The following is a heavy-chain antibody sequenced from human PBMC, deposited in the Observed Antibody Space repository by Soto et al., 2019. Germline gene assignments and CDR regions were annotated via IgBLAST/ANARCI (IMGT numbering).Heavy chain of an antibody. D-gene: IGHD3-9*01. CDR1: GFTVSSNY. J-gene: IGHJ4*02. CDR3: ARGFDPYYFDY. CDR2: IYSGGST. Sequence: EVQLVESGGGLVQPGGSLRLSCVASGFTVSSNYMSWVRQAPGKGLEWVSVIYSGGSTYYADSVKGRFTIXRHNXNNTXXXQXNSLRAEDTAVYYCARGFDPYYFDYWGQGTLVTVSS. V-gene: IGHV3-53*04.